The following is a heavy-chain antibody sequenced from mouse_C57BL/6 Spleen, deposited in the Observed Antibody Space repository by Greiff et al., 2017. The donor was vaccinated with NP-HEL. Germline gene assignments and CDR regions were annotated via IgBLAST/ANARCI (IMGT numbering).Heavy chain of an antibody. D-gene: IGHD1-1*01. CDR1: GYTFTSYW. CDR3: AMDSITTVVAPYYYAMDY. Sequence: VQLQQPGAELVRPGSSVKLSCKASGYTFTSYWMHWVKQRPIQGLEWIGNIDPSDSETHYNQKFKDKATLTVDKSSSTAYMQLSSLTSEDSAVYYCAMDSITTVVAPYYYAMDYWGQGTSVTVSS. J-gene: IGHJ4*01. CDR2: IDPSDSET. V-gene: IGHV1-52*01.